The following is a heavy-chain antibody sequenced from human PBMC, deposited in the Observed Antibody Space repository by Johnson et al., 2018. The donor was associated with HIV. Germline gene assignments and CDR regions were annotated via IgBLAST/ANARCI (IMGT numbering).Heavy chain of an antibody. CDR3: ASTSSGWFYAFDI. D-gene: IGHD6-19*01. J-gene: IGHJ3*02. Sequence: QVLLVESGGGVVQPGRSLRLSCAASGFTFSSYGMHWVRQAPGKGLEWVSVIYSGGSTYYADAVKDRFTISRDNSKNTLYLQMNSLRAEDTAVYYCASTSSGWFYAFDIWGQGTMVTVSS. CDR2: IYSGGST. V-gene: IGHV3-NL1*01. CDR1: GFTFSSYG.